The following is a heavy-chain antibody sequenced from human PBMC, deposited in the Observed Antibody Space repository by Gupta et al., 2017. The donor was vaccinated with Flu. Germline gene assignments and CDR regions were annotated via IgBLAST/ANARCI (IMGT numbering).Heavy chain of an antibody. J-gene: IGHJ6*02. D-gene: IGHD6-13*01. CDR2: IDPSDSYT. CDR1: GYSFTSYW. CDR3: ARHSYSSRTSYYYGMDV. Sequence: EVQLVQSGAEVKKPGESLRISCKGSGYSFTSYWISWVRQMPGKGLEWMGRIDPSDSYTNYSPSFQGHVTISADKSISTAYLQWSSLKASDTAMYYCARHSYSSRTSYYYGMDVWGQGTTVTVSS. V-gene: IGHV5-10-1*01.